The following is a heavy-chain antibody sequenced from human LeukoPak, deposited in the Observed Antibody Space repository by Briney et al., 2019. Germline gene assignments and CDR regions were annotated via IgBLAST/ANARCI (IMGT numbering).Heavy chain of an antibody. Sequence: PGGSLRLSCAASGFTFSTYALSWVRQAPGKGLEWVAVISYDGSNKYYADSVKGRFTISRDNSKNTLYLQMNSLRAEDTAVYYCAKVPYSGSYLDYWGQGTLVTVSS. CDR1: GFTFSTYA. CDR3: AKVPYSGSYLDY. D-gene: IGHD1-26*01. V-gene: IGHV3-30*18. CDR2: ISYDGSNK. J-gene: IGHJ4*02.